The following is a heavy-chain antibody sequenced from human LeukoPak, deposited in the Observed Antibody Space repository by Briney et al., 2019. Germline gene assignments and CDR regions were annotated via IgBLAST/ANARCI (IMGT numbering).Heavy chain of an antibody. CDR3: ASGQQLVRGY. CDR1: GFAFSSYW. J-gene: IGHJ4*02. Sequence: GGSLRLSCAASGFAFSSYWMHWVRQAPGKGLVWVSRINTDGSSTSYADSVKGRFTISRDNAKNTLYLQMNSLRAEDTAVYYCASGQQLVRGYWGQGTLVTVSS. V-gene: IGHV3-74*01. D-gene: IGHD6-13*01. CDR2: INTDGSST.